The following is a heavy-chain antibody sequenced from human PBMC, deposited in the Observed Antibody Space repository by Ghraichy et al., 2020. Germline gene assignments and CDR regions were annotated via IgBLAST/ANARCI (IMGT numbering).Heavy chain of an antibody. J-gene: IGHJ6*02. CDR3: ARGSKVVRFYYYDGMDV. CDR2: ITSSSRNT. D-gene: IGHD4-23*01. CDR1: GFTFSGYS. V-gene: IGHV3-48*02. Sequence: GGSLRLSCVGSGFTFSGYSMNWVRQSPGKGLQWLSSITSSSRNTSYADSVKGRFTVSRDNAQNSVYLQMESLGDEDTGVYYCARGSKVVRFYYYDGMDVWGQGTTITVSS.